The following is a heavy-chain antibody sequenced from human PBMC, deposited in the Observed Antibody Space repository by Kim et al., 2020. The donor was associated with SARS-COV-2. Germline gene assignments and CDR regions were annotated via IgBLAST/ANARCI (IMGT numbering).Heavy chain of an antibody. J-gene: IGHJ4*02. D-gene: IGHD2-15*01. CDR1: GGSFSGYY. Sequence: SETLSLTCAVYGGSFSGYYWSWIRQPPAKGLEWIGEINHSGSTNYNPSLKSRVTISVDTSKNQFSLKLSSVTAADTAVYYCALVVVAAAGRRTREYYFDYWGQGTLVTVSS. V-gene: IGHV4-34*01. CDR2: INHSGST. CDR3: ALVVVAAAGRRTREYYFDY.